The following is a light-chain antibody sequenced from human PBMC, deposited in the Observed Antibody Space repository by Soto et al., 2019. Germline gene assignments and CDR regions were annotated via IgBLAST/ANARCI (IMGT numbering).Light chain of an antibody. CDR1: SSNIGSNT. V-gene: IGLV1-44*01. J-gene: IGLJ2*01. CDR3: AAWDDSLNGGV. CDR2: SNN. Sequence: QSVLTQPPSASGTPGQRATISCSGSSSNIGSNTVNWHQQLPGTAPKLLIYSNNQRPSGVPDRFSGSKSGTSASLAISGLQSEDEADYYCAAWDDSLNGGVFGGGTKVTVL.